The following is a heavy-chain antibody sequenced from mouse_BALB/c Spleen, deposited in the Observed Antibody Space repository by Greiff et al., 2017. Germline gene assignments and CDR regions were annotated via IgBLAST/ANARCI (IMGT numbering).Heavy chain of an antibody. CDR2: IDPANGNT. J-gene: IGHJ3*01. V-gene: IGHV14-3*02. CDR1: GFNIKDTY. Sequence: VQLKQSGAELVKPGASVKLSCTASGFNIKDTYMHWVKQRPEQGLEWIGRIDPANGNTKYDPKFQGKATITADTSSNTAYLQLSSLTSEDTAVYYCARWARATPFAYWGQGTLVTVSA. D-gene: IGHD3-1*01. CDR3: ARWARATPFAY.